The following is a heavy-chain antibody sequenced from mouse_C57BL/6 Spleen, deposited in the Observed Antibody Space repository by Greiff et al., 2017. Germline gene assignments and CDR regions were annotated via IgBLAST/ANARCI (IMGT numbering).Heavy chain of an antibody. CDR3: AREAPLKGRSLDY. Sequence: EVQGVESGGGLVKPGGSLKLSCAASGFTFSSYAMSWVRQTPEKRLEWVATISDGGSYTYYPDNVKGRFTISRDNAKNNLYLQMSHLKSEDTAMYYCAREAPLKGRSLDYWGKGTTLTGSS. V-gene: IGHV5-4*01. J-gene: IGHJ2*01. CDR2: ISDGGSYT. CDR1: GFTFSSYA. D-gene: IGHD6-1*01.